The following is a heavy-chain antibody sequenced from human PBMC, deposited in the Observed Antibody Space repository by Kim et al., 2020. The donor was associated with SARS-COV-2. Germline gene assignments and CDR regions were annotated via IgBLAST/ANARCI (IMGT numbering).Heavy chain of an antibody. J-gene: IGHJ4*02. CDR3: ARDLNGYSSSWYENYYFDY. V-gene: IGHV3-30-3*01. Sequence: GGSLRLSCAASGFTFSSYAMHWVRQAPGKGLEWVAVISYDGSNKYYADSVKGRFTISRDNSKNTLYLQMNSLRAEDTAVYYCARDLNGYSSSWYENYYFDYWGQGTLVTVSS. CDR2: ISYDGSNK. CDR1: GFTFSSYA. D-gene: IGHD6-13*01.